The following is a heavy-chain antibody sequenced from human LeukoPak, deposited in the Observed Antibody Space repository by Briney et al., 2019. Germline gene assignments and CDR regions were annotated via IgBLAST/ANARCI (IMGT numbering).Heavy chain of an antibody. V-gene: IGHV1-8*01. CDR1: GYTFTSYD. CDR2: MNPNSGNT. D-gene: IGHD2-2*01. CDR3: ARGRSRVSKYQLLYWFDP. J-gene: IGHJ5*02. Sequence: ASVKVSCKASGYTFTSYDINWVRQATGQGLESMGWMNPNSGNTGYAQKFQGRVTMTRNTSISTAYMELSSLRSEDTAVYYCARGRSRVSKYQLLYWFDPWGQGTLVTVSS.